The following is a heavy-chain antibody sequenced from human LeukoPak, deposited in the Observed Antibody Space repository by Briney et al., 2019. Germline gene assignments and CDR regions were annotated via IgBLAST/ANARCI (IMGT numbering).Heavy chain of an antibody. CDR2: ISGSSTYI. D-gene: IGHD3-10*01. V-gene: IGHV3-21*01. Sequence: PGGSLRLSCAASGFTFSSFSINWVRQAPGKGLQWVSSISGSSTYIYYADSVKGRFTISRDNAKNSLYLQMNSLRGEDTAVYYCARGDGATPPDVFDIWGQGTMVIVS. CDR3: ARGDGATPPDVFDI. CDR1: GFTFSSFS. J-gene: IGHJ3*02.